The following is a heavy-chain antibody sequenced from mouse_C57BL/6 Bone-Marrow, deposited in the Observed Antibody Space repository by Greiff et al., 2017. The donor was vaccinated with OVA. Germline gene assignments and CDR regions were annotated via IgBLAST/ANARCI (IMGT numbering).Heavy chain of an antibody. J-gene: IGHJ1*03. CDR2: INPNNGGT. Sequence: VQLKESGPELVKPGASVKMSCKASGYTFTDYNMHWVKQSHGKSLEWIGYINPNNGGTSYNQKFKGKATLTVNKSSSTAYMELRSLTSEDSAVYYCARDGSSYGYWYFDVWGTGTTVTVSS. D-gene: IGHD1-1*01. CDR3: ARDGSSYGYWYFDV. V-gene: IGHV1-22*01. CDR1: GYTFTDYN.